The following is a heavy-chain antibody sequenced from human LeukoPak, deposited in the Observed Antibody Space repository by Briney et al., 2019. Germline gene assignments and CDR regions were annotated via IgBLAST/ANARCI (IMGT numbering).Heavy chain of an antibody. Sequence: GESLKISCQGSGYSFPHYWIAWVRQMPGQGLEWMGIIYPDGSDTRYSPSFQGQVTISADKSITTAYLQWSSLRASDTAMYYCAKGGGSSLRAFDIWGQGTMVTVSS. CDR1: GYSFPHYW. CDR3: AKGGGSSLRAFDI. CDR2: IYPDGSDT. J-gene: IGHJ3*02. V-gene: IGHV5-51*01. D-gene: IGHD6-6*01.